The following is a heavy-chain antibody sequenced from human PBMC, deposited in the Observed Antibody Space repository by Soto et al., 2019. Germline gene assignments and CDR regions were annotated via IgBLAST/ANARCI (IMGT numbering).Heavy chain of an antibody. CDR1: EFTVSSHY. V-gene: IGHV3-53*01. Sequence: PVGALRLSCTASEFTVSSHYRNWVLQAPGKGLECVSTIYSGGSTYYADSVKGRFTISRDNSKNTLYLQMNNLRAEDTAVYYCAGRVGATNYGMDVRGQGTTVTVSS. CDR3: AGRVGATNYGMDV. D-gene: IGHD1-26*01. CDR2: IYSGGST. J-gene: IGHJ6*02.